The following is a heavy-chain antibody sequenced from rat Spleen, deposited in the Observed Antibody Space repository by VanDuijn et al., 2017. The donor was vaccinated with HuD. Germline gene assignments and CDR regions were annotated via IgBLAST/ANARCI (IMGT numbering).Heavy chain of an antibody. D-gene: IGHD1-7*01. CDR1: GFTFSDYY. J-gene: IGHJ2*01. CDR2: ISYDGSKT. Sequence: EVQLVESGGGSVQPGRSLKLSCAASGFTFSDYYMAWVRQAPTQGLEWVATISYDGSKTFYRDSVKGRFTISRDNAKSTLFLQMDSLRSEDTATYYCTRVLTMGHNEDYWGQGVMVTVSS. V-gene: IGHV5-20*01. CDR3: TRVLTMGHNEDY.